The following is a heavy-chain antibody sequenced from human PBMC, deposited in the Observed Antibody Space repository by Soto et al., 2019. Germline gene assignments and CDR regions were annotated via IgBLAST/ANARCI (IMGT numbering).Heavy chain of an antibody. Sequence: GASVKVSCNASGYTFTSYGISWVRQAPGQGLEWMGWIRAYNGNTNYAQKLQGRVTMTTDTSTSTAYMELRRLRSDDTAVYSCARDGGGSSFYYYYGMDFWGQGTTVAVSS. CDR3: ARDGGGSSFYYYYGMDF. D-gene: IGHD2-15*01. V-gene: IGHV1-18*01. J-gene: IGHJ6*02. CDR1: GYTFTSYG. CDR2: IRAYNGNT.